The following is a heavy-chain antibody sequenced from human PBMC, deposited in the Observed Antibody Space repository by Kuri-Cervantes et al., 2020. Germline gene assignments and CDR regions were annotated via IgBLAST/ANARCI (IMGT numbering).Heavy chain of an antibody. D-gene: IGHD4-23*01. CDR2: IWYDGSNK. J-gene: IGHJ4*02. Sequence: GESLKISCAASGFTFSSYGMHWVRQAPGKGLEWVAVIWYDGSNKYYADSVKGRFTISRDNSKNTLYLQMNSLRAEDTAVYYCARYHDYGGNVGPKVDHWGQGTLVTVSS. CDR1: GFTFSSYG. V-gene: IGHV3-33*01. CDR3: ARYHDYGGNVGPKVDH.